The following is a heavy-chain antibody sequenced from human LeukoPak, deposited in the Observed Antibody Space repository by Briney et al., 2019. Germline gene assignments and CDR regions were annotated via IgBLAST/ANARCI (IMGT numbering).Heavy chain of an antibody. CDR1: GFMFSDYA. V-gene: IGHV3-23*01. Sequence: GGSLRLSCVVSGFMFSDYAMTWVRQAPGKGLEWVSSSGGGVSAYYADSVRGRFSISRDNSKNTLYLQMNSLRAEDTAVYYCASLDSLVRGVQFDYWGQGTLVTVSS. CDR3: ASLDSLVRGVQFDY. D-gene: IGHD3-10*01. J-gene: IGHJ4*02. CDR2: SGGGVSA.